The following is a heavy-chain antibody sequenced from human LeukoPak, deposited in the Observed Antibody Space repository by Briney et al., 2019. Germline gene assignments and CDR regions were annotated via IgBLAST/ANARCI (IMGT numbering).Heavy chain of an antibody. V-gene: IGHV3-23*01. Sequence: PGGSLRLSCAASGFAFSSYAMSWVRQAPGKGLEWVSTISGGGGSTHYADSVKGRFTISRDYSKNTLFLQMDSLRAEDTAVYYCAKDQNDEPKFDSWGQGTLVTVSS. J-gene: IGHJ4*02. D-gene: IGHD1-1*01. CDR2: ISGGGGST. CDR1: GFAFSSYA. CDR3: AKDQNDEPKFDS.